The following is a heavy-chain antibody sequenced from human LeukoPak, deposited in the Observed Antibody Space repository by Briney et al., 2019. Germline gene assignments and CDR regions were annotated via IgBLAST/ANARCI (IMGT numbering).Heavy chain of an antibody. V-gene: IGHV3-21*06. CDR1: GFTLGTYN. J-gene: IGHJ3*02. Sequence: PGGSLRLSCAASGFTLGTYNMNWVRQAPGKGLEWVSFISSGGSYIYYADSMKGRFTISGDNAKNSLFLQMNSLRAEDTAVYYCARGRTDFWSGYHPLGFDIWGQGTMVTVSS. CDR3: ARGRTDFWSGYHPLGFDI. CDR2: ISSGGSYI. D-gene: IGHD3-3*01.